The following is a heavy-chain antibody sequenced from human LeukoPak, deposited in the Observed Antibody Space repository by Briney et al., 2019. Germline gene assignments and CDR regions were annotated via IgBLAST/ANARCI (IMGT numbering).Heavy chain of an antibody. CDR2: IRGDNGNT. CDR1: GYTVTSYG. CDR3: ARVDLLTGYYFFDY. Sequence: ASVKVSCKASGYTVTSYGISWVRQAPGQGLEWVGGIRGDNGNTNYAQKLQGRDTMTTDTSTSTAYMELRSLGSDETAVYYCARVDLLTGYYFFDYWGQGTLVTVSS. J-gene: IGHJ4*02. D-gene: IGHD3-9*01. V-gene: IGHV1-18*01.